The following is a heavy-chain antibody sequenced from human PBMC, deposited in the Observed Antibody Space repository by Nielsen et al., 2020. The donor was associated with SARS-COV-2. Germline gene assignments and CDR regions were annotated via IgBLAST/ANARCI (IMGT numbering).Heavy chain of an antibody. CDR3: AREVGYCSSTSCYRSPYYYYGMDV. CDR2: ISAYNGNT. CDR1: GYTFTSYG. Sequence: ASVKVSCKASGYTFTSYGISRVRQAPGQGLEWMGWISAYNGNTNYAQKLQGRVTMTTDTSMSTAYMELRSLRSDDTAVYYCAREVGYCSSTSCYRSPYYYYGMDVWGQGTTVTVSS. J-gene: IGHJ6*02. D-gene: IGHD2-2*02. V-gene: IGHV1-18*01.